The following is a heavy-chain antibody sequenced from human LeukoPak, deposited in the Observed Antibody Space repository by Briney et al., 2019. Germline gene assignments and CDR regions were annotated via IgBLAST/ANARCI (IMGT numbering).Heavy chain of an antibody. CDR1: GFTVITND. Sequence: PGGSLRLSCAASGFTVITNDMTWVRQAPGKGLEWVANIKQDGSEKFFLDSVKGRFTISRDNAQNSLYLQMNSLRADDTAMYYCVRESSGGTYRFDYWGQGTLIAVSS. CDR2: IKQDGSEK. D-gene: IGHD1-26*01. J-gene: IGHJ4*02. CDR3: VRESSGGTYRFDY. V-gene: IGHV3-7*01.